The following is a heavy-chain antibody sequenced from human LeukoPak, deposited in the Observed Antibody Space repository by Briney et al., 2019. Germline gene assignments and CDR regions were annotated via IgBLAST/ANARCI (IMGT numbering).Heavy chain of an antibody. V-gene: IGHV3-33*01. CDR1: GFTFSSYG. CDR2: IWYDGSNK. CDR3: ARSRPGYYYYGMDV. J-gene: IGHJ6*02. Sequence: GGSLRLSCAASGFTFSSYGMHWVRQAPGKGLEWVAVIWYDGSNKYYADSVKGRFTISRDNSKNTLYLQMNSLRAEDTAVYYSARSRPGYYYYGMDVWGQGTTVTVSS.